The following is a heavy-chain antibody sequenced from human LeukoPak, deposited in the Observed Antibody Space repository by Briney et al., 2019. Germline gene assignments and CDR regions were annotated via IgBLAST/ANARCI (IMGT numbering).Heavy chain of an antibody. Sequence: PSQTLSLTCTVSGGSISSGSYYWSWIRQPAGKGLEWIGRIYTSGSTNYNPSLKSRVTISVDTSKNQFSLKLSSVTAADTAVYYCASSKRGYSGYAGYFDYWGQGTLVTVSS. CDR2: IYTSGST. CDR1: GGSISSGSYY. D-gene: IGHD5-12*01. V-gene: IGHV4-61*02. CDR3: ASSKRGYSGYAGYFDY. J-gene: IGHJ4*02.